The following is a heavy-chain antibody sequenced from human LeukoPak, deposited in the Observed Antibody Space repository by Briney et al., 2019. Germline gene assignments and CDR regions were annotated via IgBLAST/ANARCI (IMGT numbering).Heavy chain of an antibody. CDR2: IYYSGST. J-gene: IGHJ4*02. V-gene: IGHV4-39*07. Sequence: KPSETLSLTCTVPGGSISSSSYYWGWIRQPPGKGLEWIGSIYYSGSTYYNPSLKSRVTISVDTSKNQFSLKLSSVTAADTAVYYCARVARVGAVAGSFDYWGQGTLVTASS. CDR1: GGSISSSSYY. CDR3: ARVARVGAVAGSFDY. D-gene: IGHD6-19*01.